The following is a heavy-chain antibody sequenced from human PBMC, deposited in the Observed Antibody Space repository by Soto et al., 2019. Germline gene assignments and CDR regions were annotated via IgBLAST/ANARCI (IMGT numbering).Heavy chain of an antibody. CDR2: IDPSDSYT. CDR3: ARMDGLVRGITKNWFDP. CDR1: GYSFTRYW. J-gene: IGHJ5*02. D-gene: IGHD3-10*01. V-gene: IGHV5-10-1*01. Sequence: PGESLKISCKGSGYSFTRYWFSWVRQMPGKGLEWMGRIDPSDSYTNYGPSFQGRVTMSVDKSTSTAYLQWSSLKASDTAMYYCARMDGLVRGITKNWFDPWGQGTLVTVS.